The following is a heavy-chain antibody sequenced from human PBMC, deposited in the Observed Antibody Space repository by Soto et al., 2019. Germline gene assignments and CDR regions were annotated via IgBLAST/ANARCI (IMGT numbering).Heavy chain of an antibody. CDR3: ASQPSGRYFDWLYYYYYGMDV. J-gene: IGHJ6*02. Sequence: SETLSLTCTVSGGSISSSSYYWGCLRLHPGKGLEWIGSIYYSGSTYYNPSLKSRVTISVDTSKNQFSLKLSSVTAADTAVYYCASQPSGRYFDWLYYYYYGMDVWGQGTTVS. D-gene: IGHD3-9*01. V-gene: IGHV4-39*01. CDR2: IYYSGST. CDR1: GGSISSSSYY.